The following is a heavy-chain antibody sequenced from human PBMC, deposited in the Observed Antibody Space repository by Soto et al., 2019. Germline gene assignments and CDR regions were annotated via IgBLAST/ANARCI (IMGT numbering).Heavy chain of an antibody. V-gene: IGHV4-30-2*01. CDR2: IYHSGST. CDR1: GGSSSSGGYS. CDR3: ARGWTEVATAY. J-gene: IGHJ4*02. D-gene: IGHD2-21*02. Sequence: TLSLTCAVSGGSSSSGGYSWSWIRQPPGKGLEWIGYIYHSGSTYYNPSLKGRVAISVNTSKNQLSLNLSSVTAADTAVYYCARGWTEVATAYWGQGTLVTVSS.